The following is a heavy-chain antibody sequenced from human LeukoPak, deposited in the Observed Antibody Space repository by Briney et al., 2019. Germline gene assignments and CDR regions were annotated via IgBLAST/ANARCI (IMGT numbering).Heavy chain of an antibody. D-gene: IGHD1-1*01. J-gene: IGHJ6*03. V-gene: IGHV4-59*01. CDR3: ARGRVSSSTWYSTYYYYFYMDV. CDR1: DDSITMYY. CDR2: VDHTGST. Sequence: KPSETLSLTCSVSDDSITMYYWTWIRQPPGKGLEWIGYVDHTGSTNFNPSLNGRVSISRDTTKNHFSLRLRSVTAADTAVYFCARGRVSSSTWYSTYYYYFYMDVWGKGTTVTVSS.